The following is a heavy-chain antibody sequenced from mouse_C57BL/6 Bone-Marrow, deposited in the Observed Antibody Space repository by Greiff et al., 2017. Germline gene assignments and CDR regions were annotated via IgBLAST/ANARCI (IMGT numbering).Heavy chain of an antibody. D-gene: IGHD1-1*01. CDR3: ARSYYGSSFYYYAMDY. V-gene: IGHV1-53*01. J-gene: IGHJ4*01. CDR2: INPSNGGT. Sequence: VQLQQPGTELVKPGASVKLSCKASGYTFTSYWMHWVKQRPGQGLEWIGNINPSNGGTNYNEKFKSKATLTVDKSSSTAYMQLSSLTSEDSAVYYCARSYYGSSFYYYAMDYWGQGTSVTVSS. CDR1: GYTFTSYW.